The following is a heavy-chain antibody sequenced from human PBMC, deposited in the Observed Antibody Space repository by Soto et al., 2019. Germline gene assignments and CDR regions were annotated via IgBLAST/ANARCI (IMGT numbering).Heavy chain of an antibody. D-gene: IGHD3-22*01. Sequence: ASVKVSCKASGYTFTGYYMHWVRQAPGQGLEWMGWINPNSGATNYAQKFQGRVTMTRDTSISTAYMELSRLRSDDTAVYYCARGYYDSSGYSYFDYWGQGTLVTVSS. CDR2: INPNSGAT. CDR3: ARGYYDSSGYSYFDY. J-gene: IGHJ4*02. CDR1: GYTFTGYY. V-gene: IGHV1-2*02.